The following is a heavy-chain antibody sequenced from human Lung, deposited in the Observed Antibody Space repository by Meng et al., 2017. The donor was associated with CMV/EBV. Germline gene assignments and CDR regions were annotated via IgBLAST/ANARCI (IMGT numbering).Heavy chain of an antibody. CDR1: GFSFSSYS. V-gene: IGHV3-21*01. CDR2: ISSSSSYI. J-gene: IGHJ6*02. Sequence: GESXKISCAAFGFSFSSYSMNWVRQAPGKGLEWVSSISSSSSYIYYADSVKGRFTISRDNAKNSLYLQMNSLRAEDTAVYYCARAYYYDSSGYYIAPNYYYYGMDVWXQGTTVTVSS. D-gene: IGHD3-22*01. CDR3: ARAYYYDSSGYYIAPNYYYYGMDV.